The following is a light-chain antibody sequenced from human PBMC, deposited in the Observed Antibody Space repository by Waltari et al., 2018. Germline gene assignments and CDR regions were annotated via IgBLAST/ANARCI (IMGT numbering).Light chain of an antibody. CDR1: QSISKTR. J-gene: IGKJ3*01. Sequence: EIVLTQSPGTLSLSPAERAALSCSDSQSISKTRLAWYQQNPGQTPRLHIYDASFRAAGIPDRFSGSGSGKDFTYTISRLEREDVAVYYCQHYGGSLLVTFGPGTKVHVK. CDR2: DAS. V-gene: IGKV3-20*01. CDR3: QHYGGSLLVT.